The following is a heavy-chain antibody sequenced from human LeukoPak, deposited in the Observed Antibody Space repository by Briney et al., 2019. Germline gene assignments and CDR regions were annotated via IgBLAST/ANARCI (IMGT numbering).Heavy chain of an antibody. V-gene: IGHV4-34*01. CDR3: ARRGYYYYGMDV. J-gene: IGHJ6*02. Sequence: SETLSLTCAVYGGSFSGYYWSWIRLPPKKGLEWIGEINHSGSTNYNPSLKSRVTISVDTSKNQFSLKLSSVTAADTAVYYCARRGYYYYGMDVWGQGTTVTVSS. CDR2: INHSGST. CDR1: GGSFSGYY.